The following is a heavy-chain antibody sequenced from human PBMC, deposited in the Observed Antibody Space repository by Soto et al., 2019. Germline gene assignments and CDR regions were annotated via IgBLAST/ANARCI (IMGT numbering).Heavy chain of an antibody. CDR2: TSSDGSKE. J-gene: IGHJ4*02. D-gene: IGHD6-19*01. V-gene: IGHV3-30*04. CDR1: GFIFRNYA. CDR3: ARAEYTSGWYFMGIDY. Sequence: PGGSLRLSCAASGFIFRNYAMSWVRQAPGKGLEWVAVTSSDGSKEYYADSVKGRFTISRDNSKNTLYLQMNSLRADDTAVFYCARAEYTSGWYFMGIDYWGQGTLVTVSS.